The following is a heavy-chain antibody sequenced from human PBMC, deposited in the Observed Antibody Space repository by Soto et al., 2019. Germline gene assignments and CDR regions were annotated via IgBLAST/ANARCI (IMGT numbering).Heavy chain of an antibody. CDR1: GGSFTSNNW. Sequence: SETLSLTCAVSGGSFTSNNWWTWVRQPPGQGLEWIGEIYRTGSTNYNPSLKSRVTISLDKSENQFSLKVTSLTAADTAVYYCASWDPGTSVAYWGQGTLVTVSS. CDR3: ASWDPGTSVAY. V-gene: IGHV4-4*02. CDR2: IYRTGST. D-gene: IGHD1-7*01. J-gene: IGHJ4*02.